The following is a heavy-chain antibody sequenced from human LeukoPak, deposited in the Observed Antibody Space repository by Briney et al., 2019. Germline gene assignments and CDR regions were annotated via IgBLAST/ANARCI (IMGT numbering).Heavy chain of an antibody. J-gene: IGHJ4*02. CDR1: GFTFIDYW. V-gene: IGHV3-7*01. CDR3: ARGGRHTVTTIVCDHFDY. Sequence: GGSLRLSCGHSGFTFIDYWMSWVRQAPGKGLEWVASIKQDGSDKYYVDPVKGRFTISRDNAKKSQYLQMSSLRVEDTAVYYCARGGRHTVTTIVCDHFDYWGQGTLVTVSS. D-gene: IGHD4-17*01. CDR2: IKQDGSDK.